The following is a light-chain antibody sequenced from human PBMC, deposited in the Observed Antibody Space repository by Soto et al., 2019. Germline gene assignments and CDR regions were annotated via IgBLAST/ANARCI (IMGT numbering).Light chain of an antibody. CDR1: QSVSIY. Sequence: DIVLTQSPATLSLSPGERATLSCRASQSVSIYLAWYQQKPGQPPRLLIYDATNRATGIPARFSGSGSGTDFTLTISSLQSEDFAVYYCHQYNSWPWTFGQGTKVEI. CDR2: DAT. CDR3: HQYNSWPWT. J-gene: IGKJ1*01. V-gene: IGKV3-11*01.